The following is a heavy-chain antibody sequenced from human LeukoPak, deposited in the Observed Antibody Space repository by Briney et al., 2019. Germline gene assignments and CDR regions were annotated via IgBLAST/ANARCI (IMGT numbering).Heavy chain of an antibody. CDR2: IYHSGST. D-gene: IGHD3-10*01. J-gene: IGHJ4*02. Sequence: PSETLSLTCIVSTYSISSDYYWGWIRQPPGKGLEWIGSIYHSGSTYYNPSLKSRVTISVDTSKNQFSLKLSSVTAADTAVYYCARGGYYYGSGSSFDYWGQGTLVTVSS. CDR1: TYSISSDYY. CDR3: ARGGYYYGSGSSFDY. V-gene: IGHV4-38-2*02.